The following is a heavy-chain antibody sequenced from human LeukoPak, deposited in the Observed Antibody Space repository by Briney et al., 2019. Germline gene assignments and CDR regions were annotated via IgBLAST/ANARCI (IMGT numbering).Heavy chain of an antibody. J-gene: IGHJ6*03. D-gene: IGHD5-18*01. V-gene: IGHV3-7*01. CDR2: IKEDGSEK. CDR1: GFTFSSYW. CDR3: ARRGYSYYYLDV. Sequence: GGSLRLSCAASGFTFSSYWMSWVRQAPGKGLEWVANIKEDGSEKYYVDSVKGRLTISRDNAKNLLYLQMNSLRADDTAVYYCARRGYSYYYLDVWGKGTTVTVSS.